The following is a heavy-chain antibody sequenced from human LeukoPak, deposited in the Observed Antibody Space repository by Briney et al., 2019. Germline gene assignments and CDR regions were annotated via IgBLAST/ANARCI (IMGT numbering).Heavy chain of an antibody. J-gene: IGHJ5*02. CDR1: GYTFTSYG. CDR2: ISAYNGNT. CDR3: ARTGPRIIMVREGPLTS. V-gene: IGHV1-18*04. D-gene: IGHD3-10*01. Sequence: ASVKVSCKASGYTFTSYGISWVRQAPGQGLEWMGWISAYNGNTNYAQKLQGRVTMTTDTSTSTAYMELRSLRSDDTAVYYCARTGPRIIMVREGPLTSWGQETLVTVSP.